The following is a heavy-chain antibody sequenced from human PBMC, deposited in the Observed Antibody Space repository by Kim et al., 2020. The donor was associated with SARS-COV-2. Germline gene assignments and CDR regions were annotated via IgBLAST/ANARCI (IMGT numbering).Heavy chain of an antibody. CDR1: GFSLSTSGVG. V-gene: IGHV2-5*02. D-gene: IGHD6-13*01. CDR3: ASSTGAGTFYYYYYGMDV. Sequence: SGPTLVNPTQTLTLTCTFSGFSLSTSGVGVGWIRQPPGKALEWLALIYWDDDKRYSPSLKSRLTITKDTSKNQVVLTMTNMDPVDTATYYCASSTGAGTFYYYYYGMDVWGQGTTVTVSS. J-gene: IGHJ6*02. CDR2: IYWDDDK.